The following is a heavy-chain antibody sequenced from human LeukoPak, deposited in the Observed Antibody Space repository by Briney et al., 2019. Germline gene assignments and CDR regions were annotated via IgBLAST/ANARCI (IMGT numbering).Heavy chain of an antibody. V-gene: IGHV3-23*01. D-gene: IGHD3-22*01. Sequence: GGSLRLSCAASGFTFSSYAMSWVRQAPGKGLEWVSAMSGSGGSTYYADSVKGRFTISRDNSKNTLYLQMNSLRAEDTAVYYCAKDLSSQDSSGYYLDAFDIWGQGTMVTVSS. J-gene: IGHJ3*02. CDR2: MSGSGGST. CDR1: GFTFSSYA. CDR3: AKDLSSQDSSGYYLDAFDI.